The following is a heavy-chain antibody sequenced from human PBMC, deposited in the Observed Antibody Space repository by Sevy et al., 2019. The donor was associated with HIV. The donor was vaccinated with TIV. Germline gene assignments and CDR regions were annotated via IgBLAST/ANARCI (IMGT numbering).Heavy chain of an antibody. CDR2: ISSSSSYI. CDR1: GFTFSSYS. V-gene: IGHV3-21*01. Sequence: GGSLRLSCAASGFTFSSYSMNWVRQAPGKGLEWVSSISSSSSYIYYADSVKGRFTISRDNAKNSLYLQMNSLRAEDTAVYYCARGHEGWELREAFDIWGQGTMVTVSS. J-gene: IGHJ3*02. D-gene: IGHD1-26*01. CDR3: ARGHEGWELREAFDI.